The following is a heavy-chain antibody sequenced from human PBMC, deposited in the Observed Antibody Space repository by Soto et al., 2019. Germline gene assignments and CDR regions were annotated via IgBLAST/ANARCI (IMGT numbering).Heavy chain of an antibody. Sequence: EVQLLESGGGLVQPGGSLRLSCAASGFTFSRYDMSWVRQAPGKGLEWVSAISGSGNSTYYADSVKGRFTISRDNSKNTLYLQMNSLRAEDTAVYYCAKDPTGFFNDCLWETYPDAFDVWGQGTMVTVSS. CDR2: ISGSGNST. V-gene: IGHV3-23*01. J-gene: IGHJ3*01. CDR3: AKDPTGFFNDCLWETYPDAFDV. CDR1: GFTFSRYD. D-gene: IGHD3-16*01.